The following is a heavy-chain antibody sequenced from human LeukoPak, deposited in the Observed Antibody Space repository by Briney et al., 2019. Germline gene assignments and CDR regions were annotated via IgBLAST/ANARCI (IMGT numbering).Heavy chain of an antibody. V-gene: IGHV3-30-3*01. CDR2: ISYDGSNK. CDR1: GFTFSSYA. J-gene: IGHJ3*02. Sequence: PGGSLRLSCAASGFTFSSYAMHWVRQAPGKGLEWVAVISYDGSNKYYADSVKGRFTISRDNSKNTLYLQMNSLRAEDTAVYYCARKANNSAFDIWGQGTMVTVSS. CDR3: ARKANNSAFDI. D-gene: IGHD1-20*01.